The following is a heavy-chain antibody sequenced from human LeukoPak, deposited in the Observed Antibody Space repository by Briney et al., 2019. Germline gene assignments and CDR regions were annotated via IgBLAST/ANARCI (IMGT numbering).Heavy chain of an antibody. CDR3: ARDIVGATPFY. D-gene: IGHD1-26*01. Sequence: PGGSLRLSCAASGFTVSSNYMSWVRQAPGKGLEWVSVIYSGGSTYYADSVKGRFTISRDDAKNSLYLQMNSLRAEDTAVYYCARDIVGATPFYWGQGTLVTVSS. V-gene: IGHV3-53*01. J-gene: IGHJ4*02. CDR1: GFTVSSNY. CDR2: IYSGGST.